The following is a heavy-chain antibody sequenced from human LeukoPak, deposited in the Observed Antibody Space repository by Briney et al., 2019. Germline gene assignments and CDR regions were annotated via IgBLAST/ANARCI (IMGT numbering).Heavy chain of an antibody. CDR2: IWYDGSNK. Sequence: GGSLRLSCAASGFTFSSYGMHWVRQAPGKGLEWVAVIWYDGSNKYYADSVKGRFTISRDNSKNTLYLQMNSLRAEDTAVYYCARDMSGSVDAFDIWGQGTMVTVCS. CDR3: ARDMSGSVDAFDI. V-gene: IGHV3-33*01. J-gene: IGHJ3*02. D-gene: IGHD1-26*01. CDR1: GFTFSSYG.